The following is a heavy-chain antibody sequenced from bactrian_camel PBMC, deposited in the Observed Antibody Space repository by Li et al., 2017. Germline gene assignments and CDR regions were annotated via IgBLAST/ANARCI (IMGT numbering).Heavy chain of an antibody. CDR2: IDSDGSS. Sequence: HVQLVESGGGSVQAGGSLRLSCAASVSGDTDSSDSMGWFRQAPGKEREGVAAIDSDGSSDYADSVKGRFTISKDTTKNTLYLQMNSLKPEDTATYYCAADQINADCSDDIRANDYTVWGQGTQVTVS. D-gene: IGHD1*01. V-gene: IGHV3S53*01. CDR1: GDTDSSDS. J-gene: IGHJ4*01. CDR3: AADQINADCSDDIRANDYTV.